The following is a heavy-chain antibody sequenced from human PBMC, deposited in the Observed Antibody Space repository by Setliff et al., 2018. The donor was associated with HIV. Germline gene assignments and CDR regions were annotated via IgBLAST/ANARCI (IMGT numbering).Heavy chain of an antibody. CDR1: GYTFTNYG. J-gene: IGHJ6*04. D-gene: IGHD3-10*01. CDR2: ISGYNGNI. V-gene: IGHV1-18*01. CDR3: ARGKGVGGVVITGGLDV. Sequence: ASVKVSCKASGYTFTNYGVSWVRQAPGQGLEWMGWISGYNGNINYAQKFQGRVTMTKDTPSSTAYMELRSLTSNDTAVYYFARGKGVGGVVITGGLDVWGKGTTVTSPQ.